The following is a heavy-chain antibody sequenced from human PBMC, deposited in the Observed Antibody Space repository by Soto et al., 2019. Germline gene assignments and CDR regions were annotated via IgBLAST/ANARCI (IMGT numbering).Heavy chain of an antibody. CDR2: SSGSGDIT. Sequence: EVQLLESGGGLVQPGGSLRLSCAVSGFTFSNNGMSWVRQAPGKGLEWVSASSGSGDITYYADSVKRRFTISRDNSKNTLYVQMNSMRAEDTAVYYCAKDLGYDGSGIEIWGQGALVTVSP. CDR1: GFTFSNNG. J-gene: IGHJ4*02. V-gene: IGHV3-23*01. D-gene: IGHD3-10*01. CDR3: AKDLGYDGSGIEI.